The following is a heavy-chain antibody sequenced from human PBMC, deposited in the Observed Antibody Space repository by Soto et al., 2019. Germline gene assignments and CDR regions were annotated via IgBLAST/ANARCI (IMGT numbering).Heavy chain of an antibody. V-gene: IGHV5-51*01. Sequence: GESLKISCKGSGYTFTGYWVAWVRQMPGRGPGWMGSIDPRDSDTRYSPSFQGQVTISVDKSTTTAHLQWRSLKASDTAIYYCARLVGYRSGWPLDHWGQGTRVTVSS. CDR2: IDPRDSDT. J-gene: IGHJ4*02. CDR3: ARLVGYRSGWPLDH. CDR1: GYTFTGYW. D-gene: IGHD6-19*01.